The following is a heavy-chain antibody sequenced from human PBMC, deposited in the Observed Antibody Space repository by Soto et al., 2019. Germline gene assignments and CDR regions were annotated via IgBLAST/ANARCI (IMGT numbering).Heavy chain of an antibody. CDR3: ARSFVLTYYYDSSGYLDY. V-gene: IGHV4-61*01. CDR2: IYYSGST. CDR1: GGSVSSGSYY. J-gene: IGHJ4*02. D-gene: IGHD3-22*01. Sequence: QVQLQESGPGLVKPSETLSLTCTVSGGSVSSGSYYWSWIRQPPGKGLEWIGYIYYSGSTNYNPDLNVRVTISVDTSKPQFSLKLSSVTAADTAVYYCARSFVLTYYYDSSGYLDYWGQGTLVTVSS.